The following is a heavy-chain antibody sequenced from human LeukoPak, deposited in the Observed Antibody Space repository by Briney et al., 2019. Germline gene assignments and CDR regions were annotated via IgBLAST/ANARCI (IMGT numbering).Heavy chain of an antibody. CDR1: GGSFSGYY. D-gene: IGHD1-26*01. CDR2: INHSGST. Sequence: SETLSLTCAVYGGSFSGYYWSWIRQPPGKGLEWIGEINHSGSTNYNPSLKSRVTISVDTSKNQFSLKLSSVTAADTAVYYCARDLVGATPYWYFDLWGRGTLVTVSS. J-gene: IGHJ2*01. CDR3: ARDLVGATPYWYFDL. V-gene: IGHV4-34*01.